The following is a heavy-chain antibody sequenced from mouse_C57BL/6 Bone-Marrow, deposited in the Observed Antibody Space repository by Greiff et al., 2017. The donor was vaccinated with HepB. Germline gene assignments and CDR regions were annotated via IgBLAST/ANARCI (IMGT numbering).Heavy chain of an antibody. CDR3: ARDGTGGGY. Sequence: VQLQQSGPELVKPGASVKISCKASGYSFTHYFIYWIKQIPEKSLEWIGNINPNIGGTSYNQKFKGKATLTVDKSSSTAYMGLRSLTSEDSAVYYCARDGTGGGYWGQGTTLTVSS. CDR1: GYSFTHYF. J-gene: IGHJ2*01. D-gene: IGHD4-1*01. CDR2: INPNIGGT. V-gene: IGHV1-26*01.